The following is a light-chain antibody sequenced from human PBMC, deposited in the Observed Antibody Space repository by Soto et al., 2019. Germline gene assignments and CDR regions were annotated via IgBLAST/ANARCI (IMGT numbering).Light chain of an antibody. CDR2: RAS. CDR1: QTISSS. V-gene: IGKV1-5*03. J-gene: IGKJ2*01. CDR3: QQYNSYSPYT. Sequence: DIQMTQFPSTLSASIGDRVTITCRASQTISSSLAWYQQKPGKAPKLLIYRASSLETGVPSRFSGSGSGTEFTLTIRSLQPDDFATYYCQQYNSYSPYTFGQGTRLEIK.